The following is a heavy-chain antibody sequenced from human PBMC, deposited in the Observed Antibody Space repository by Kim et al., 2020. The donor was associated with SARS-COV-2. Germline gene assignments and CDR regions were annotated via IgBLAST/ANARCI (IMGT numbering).Heavy chain of an antibody. CDR2: MSWNSGSI. V-gene: IGHV3-9*01. Sequence: GGSLRLSCAASGFTFGDYAMHWVRQAPGKGLEWVAGMSWNSGSIGYADSVKGRVTISRDNAKNSLHLKMNSLRVEDTALYYCAKELGAKHNYYYYGMDVWGQGTTVTVSS. D-gene: IGHD3-16*01. J-gene: IGHJ6*02. CDR3: AKELGAKHNYYYYGMDV. CDR1: GFTFGDYA.